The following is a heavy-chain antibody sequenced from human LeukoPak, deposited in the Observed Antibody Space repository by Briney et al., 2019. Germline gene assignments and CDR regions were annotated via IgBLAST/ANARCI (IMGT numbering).Heavy chain of an antibody. CDR1: GGSISSGSYY. CDR2: IYTSGST. J-gene: IGHJ3*02. V-gene: IGHV4-61*02. CDR3: ARDTDHVAFDI. Sequence: PSETLSLTCTVSGGSISSGSYYWSWIRQPAGKGLEWIGRIYTSGSTNYNPSLKSRVTISVDTSKNQFSLKLSSVTAADTAVYYCARDTDHVAFDIWGQGTMVTVSS. D-gene: IGHD4-17*01.